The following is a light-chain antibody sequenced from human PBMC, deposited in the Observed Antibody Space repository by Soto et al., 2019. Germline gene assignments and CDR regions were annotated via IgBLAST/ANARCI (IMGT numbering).Light chain of an antibody. Sequence: QSVLTQPASVSGSPGQSITISCTGTSSDVGDYNYVSWYQQHPGKAPILMIYEVSNRPSGVSNRFSGSKSGNTASLTISGLQAEDEADYYCSSYTSSSTQVFGTGTKLTVL. J-gene: IGLJ1*01. CDR3: SSYTSSSTQV. CDR2: EVS. CDR1: SSDVGDYNY. V-gene: IGLV2-14*01.